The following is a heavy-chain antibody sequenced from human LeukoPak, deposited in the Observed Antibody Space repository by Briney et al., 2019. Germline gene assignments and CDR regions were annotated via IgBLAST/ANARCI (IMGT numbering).Heavy chain of an antibody. CDR3: ANEGPNFDY. CDR2: ISGSGGRT. Sequence: GGSLRLSCAASGFTFDNYVMNWVRQAPGKGLEWVSGISGSGGRTYYAVSVKGRFTISRDNSKNTLYLQMNSLRAEDTAVYYCANEGPNFDYWGQGTLVTVSS. J-gene: IGHJ4*02. V-gene: IGHV3-23*01. D-gene: IGHD2-8*01. CDR1: GFTFDNYV.